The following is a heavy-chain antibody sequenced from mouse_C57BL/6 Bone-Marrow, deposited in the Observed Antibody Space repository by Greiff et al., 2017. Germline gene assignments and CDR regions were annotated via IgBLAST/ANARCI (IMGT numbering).Heavy chain of an antibody. CDR3: APITTDWYFDV. D-gene: IGHD1-1*01. Sequence: EVQLQQSGPVLVKPGASVKMSCKASGYTFTDYYMNWVKQSPGKSLEWIGVINPYNGGTSYNQKFKGKATLTVDKSSSTAYMELNSLPSEDSAVYYCAPITTDWYFDVWGTGTTVTVSS. V-gene: IGHV1-19*01. CDR2: INPYNGGT. J-gene: IGHJ1*03. CDR1: GYTFTDYY.